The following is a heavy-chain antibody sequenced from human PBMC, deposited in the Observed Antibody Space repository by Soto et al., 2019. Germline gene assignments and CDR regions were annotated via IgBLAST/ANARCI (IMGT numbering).Heavy chain of an antibody. D-gene: IGHD3-22*01. Sequence: ASVKVSCKASGGTFSSYAISWVRQAPGQGLEWMGGIIPIFGTANYAQKFQGRVTITADESTSTAYMELSSLRSEDTAVYYCAREGRTYYYDSSGYYSPWVYWGQGTLVTVSS. CDR1: GGTFSSYA. J-gene: IGHJ4*02. V-gene: IGHV1-69*13. CDR2: IIPIFGTA. CDR3: AREGRTYYYDSSGYYSPWVY.